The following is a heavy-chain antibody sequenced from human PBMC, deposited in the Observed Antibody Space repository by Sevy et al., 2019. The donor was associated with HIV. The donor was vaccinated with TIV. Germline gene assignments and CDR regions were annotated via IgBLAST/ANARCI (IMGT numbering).Heavy chain of an antibody. CDR1: GHTLTELS. V-gene: IGHV1-24*01. CDR3: APRVVLTHFLIDF. J-gene: IGHJ4*02. CDR2: FDPEDGET. Sequence: ASLKVSCKISGHTLTELSMQWVRQAPGKGLEWMGGFDPEDGETMFAQNFQGRVTMTADTSTDTAYMELSSLRSEDTAVYYCAPRVVLTHFLIDFWGQGTLVTVSS. D-gene: IGHD2-15*01.